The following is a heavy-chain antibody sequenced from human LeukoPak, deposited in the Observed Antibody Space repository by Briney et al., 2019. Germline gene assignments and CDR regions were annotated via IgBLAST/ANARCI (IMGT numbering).Heavy chain of an antibody. Sequence: RGSLRLSCAASGFTVSSNYMSWVRQAPGRGLEWVSVIYSGGSTYYAASVEGRFTTSTDNTKNTLYLQMTSLRAEDTAVYYCARGGGAAAGFDYWGQGTLVTVSS. V-gene: IGHV3-53*01. CDR3: ARGGGAAAGFDY. D-gene: IGHD6-13*01. J-gene: IGHJ4*02. CDR2: IYSGGST. CDR1: GFTVSSNY.